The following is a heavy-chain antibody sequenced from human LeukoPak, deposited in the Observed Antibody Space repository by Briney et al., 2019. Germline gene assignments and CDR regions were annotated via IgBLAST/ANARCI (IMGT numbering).Heavy chain of an antibody. CDR1: GYTFTGYY. V-gene: IGHV1-24*01. CDR3: ATSPTWEDSFDY. CDR2: FDPEDGET. J-gene: IGHJ4*02. D-gene: IGHD1-26*01. Sequence: ASVKVSCKASGYTFTGYYMHWVRQAPGKGLEWMGGFDPEDGETIYAQKFQGRVTMTEDTSTDTAYMELSSLRSEDTAVYYCATSPTWEDSFDYWGQGTLVTVSS.